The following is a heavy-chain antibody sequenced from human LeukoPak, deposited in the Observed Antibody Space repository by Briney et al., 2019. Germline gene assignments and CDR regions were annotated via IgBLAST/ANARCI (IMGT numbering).Heavy chain of an antibody. CDR1: GVSISIYY. CDR2: SYNGGNT. V-gene: IGHV4-59*08. Sequence: SETLSLTCTVSGVSISIYYWSWIRQSPGRGLEWIGYSYNGGNTNYNPSLRSRVTISVDTPKNQFSLKLSSVTAADTAVYYCAGPSKQLASWGQGTLVTVSS. J-gene: IGHJ5*02. CDR3: AGPSKQLAS. D-gene: IGHD5-24*01.